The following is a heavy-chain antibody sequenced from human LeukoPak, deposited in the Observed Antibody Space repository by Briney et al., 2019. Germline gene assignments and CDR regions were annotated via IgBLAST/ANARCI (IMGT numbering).Heavy chain of an antibody. V-gene: IGHV3-74*01. CDR3: VRGLDS. Sequence: TGGSLRLSCAASGFTFSSDWMHWVRQAPGKGLVCVSYINGDGSSTNYADSVRGRFTISRDNAKKTLYLQMNSLRDEDTAVYYRVRGLDSWGLGTLVTVSS. J-gene: IGHJ5*01. CDR1: GFTFSSDW. CDR2: INGDGSST. D-gene: IGHD3-16*01.